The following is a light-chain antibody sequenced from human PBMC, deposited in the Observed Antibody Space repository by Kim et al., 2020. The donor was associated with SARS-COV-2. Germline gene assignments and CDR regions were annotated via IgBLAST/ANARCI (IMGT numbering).Light chain of an antibody. CDR2: GAS. CDR1: QGVSSY. V-gene: IGKV3-20*01. Sequence: EIVLTQSPGTLSLSPGERATLSCRASQGVSSYLAWYQQKPGQAPRLLIYGASSKATGIPDRFSGSGSATDFTLTIGGLEPEDFAVYYCQQYGSSPSTFGQGTRLEIK. J-gene: IGKJ5*01. CDR3: QQYGSSPST.